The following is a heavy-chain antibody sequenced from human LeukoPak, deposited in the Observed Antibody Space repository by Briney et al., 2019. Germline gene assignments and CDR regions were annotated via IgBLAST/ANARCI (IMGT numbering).Heavy chain of an antibody. CDR3: AKGQDDIVVVPAAMSLDY. J-gene: IGHJ4*02. Sequence: PGGSLRLSCAASGFTFDDYAMHWVRQAPGKGLEWVSLISGDGGSTYYADSVKGRFTISRDNSKNSLYLQMNSLRTEDTALYYCAKGQDDIVVVPAAMSLDYWGQGTLVTVSS. CDR2: ISGDGGST. V-gene: IGHV3-43*02. D-gene: IGHD2-2*01. CDR1: GFTFDDYA.